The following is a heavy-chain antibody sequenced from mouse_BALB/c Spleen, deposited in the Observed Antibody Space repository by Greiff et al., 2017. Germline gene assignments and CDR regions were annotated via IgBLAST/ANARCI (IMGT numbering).Heavy chain of an antibody. CDR1: GFTFSSFG. D-gene: IGHD2-1*01. CDR3: ARGRGNLYAMDY. CDR2: ISSGSSTI. V-gene: IGHV5-17*02. Sequence: EVMLVESGGGLVQPGGSRKLSCAASGFTFSSFGMHWVRQAPEKGLEWVAYISSGSSTIYYADTVKGRFTISRDNPKNTLFLQMTSLRSEDTAMYYCARGRGNLYAMDYWGQGTSVTVSS. J-gene: IGHJ4*01.